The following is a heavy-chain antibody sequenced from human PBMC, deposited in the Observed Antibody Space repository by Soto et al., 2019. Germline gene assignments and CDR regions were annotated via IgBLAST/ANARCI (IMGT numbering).Heavy chain of an antibody. CDR2: INHSGGT. CDR1: GGSFSGYY. Sequence: PSETLSLTCAVYGGSFSGYYWTWIRQAPGKGLEWIGEINHSGGTYYNPSLKSRVTISVDTSKNQFSLKLSSVTAADTAVYYCARGVATITTPKYYYYYYGMDVWGQGTTVTVSS. CDR3: ARGVATITTPKYYYYYYGMDV. D-gene: IGHD5-12*01. V-gene: IGHV4-34*01. J-gene: IGHJ6*02.